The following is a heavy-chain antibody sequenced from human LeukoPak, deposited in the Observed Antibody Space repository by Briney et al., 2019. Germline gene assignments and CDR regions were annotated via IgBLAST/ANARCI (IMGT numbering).Heavy chain of an antibody. J-gene: IGHJ6*02. CDR2: ISSSSSYI. CDR3: ARVRIQRYYGMDV. V-gene: IGHV3-21*04. CDR1: GFTFSSYS. D-gene: IGHD5-24*01. Sequence: GGSLRLSCAASGFTFSSYSMNWVRQAPGKGLEWVSSISSSSSYIYYADSVKGRFTISRDNAKNSLCLQMNSLRAEDTAVYYCARVRIQRYYGMDVWGQGTTVTVSS.